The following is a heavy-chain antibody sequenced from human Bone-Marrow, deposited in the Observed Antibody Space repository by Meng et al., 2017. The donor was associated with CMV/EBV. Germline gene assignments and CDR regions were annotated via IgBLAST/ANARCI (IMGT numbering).Heavy chain of an antibody. V-gene: IGHV4-34*01. CDR2: ITHSGST. Sequence: HVTLQQWGAGLVKPSETLSLTCGVYGAPFSGYWSWVRQPPGKGLEWIGEITHSGSTNYNVSLKSRVTISIDTSKNQFSLKLSSVTATDTAVYYCAPGFRSWSGSYSSWGQGTLVTVSS. CDR3: APGFRSWSGSYSS. J-gene: IGHJ4*02. CDR1: GAPFSGY. D-gene: IGHD1-26*01.